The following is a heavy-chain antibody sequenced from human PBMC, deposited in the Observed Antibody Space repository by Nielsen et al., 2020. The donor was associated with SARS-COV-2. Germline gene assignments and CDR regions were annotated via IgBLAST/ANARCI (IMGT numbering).Heavy chain of an antibody. CDR2: IWHDGSDK. V-gene: IGHV3-33*06. CDR3: AKGNSKLSWFGELALYYYYYGLDV. D-gene: IGHD3-10*01. J-gene: IGHJ6*02. CDR1: RFTFSNYG. Sequence: GGSLRLSCAASRFTFSNYGMGWVRQAPGKGLEWVAVIWHDGSDKYYADSVKGRFTISRDNSKNTLSLLMSTLRAEDTAVYYCAKGNSKLSWFGELALYYYYYGLDVWGQGTTVTVSS.